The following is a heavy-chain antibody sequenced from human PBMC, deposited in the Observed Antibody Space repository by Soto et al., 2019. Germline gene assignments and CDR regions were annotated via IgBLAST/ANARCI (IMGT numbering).Heavy chain of an antibody. Sequence: VRPLRLSCATSGFTITSLTMHWIRQTLGNGLEWIEVMSYDGARTDYADAVKGRFTISRDTSKNTLYLQMNNLRPDDTAMKYCARDRPYDGPTGVYPWGQGTLVTVSS. CDR2: MSYDGART. V-gene: IGHV3-30-3*01. CDR3: ARDRPYDGPTGVYP. D-gene: IGHD5-12*01. J-gene: IGHJ5*02. CDR1: GFTITSLT.